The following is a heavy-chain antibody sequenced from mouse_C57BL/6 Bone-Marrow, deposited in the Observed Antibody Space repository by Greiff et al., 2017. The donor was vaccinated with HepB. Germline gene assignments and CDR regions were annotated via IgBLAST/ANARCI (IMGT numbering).Heavy chain of an antibody. Sequence: VQLQQSGPELVKPGASVKISCKASGYSFTGYYMNWVKQSPEKSLEWIGEINPSTGGTTYNQKFKAKATLTVDKSSSTAYMQLKSLTSEDSAVYYCALIYYYGSSSSRFDYWGQGTTLTVSS. D-gene: IGHD1-1*01. CDR1: GYSFTGYY. CDR2: INPSTGGT. J-gene: IGHJ2*01. CDR3: ALIYYYGSSSSRFDY. V-gene: IGHV1-42*01.